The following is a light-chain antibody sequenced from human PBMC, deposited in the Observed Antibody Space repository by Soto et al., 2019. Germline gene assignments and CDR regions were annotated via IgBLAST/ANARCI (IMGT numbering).Light chain of an antibody. V-gene: IGKV3-15*01. CDR1: ESLFGF. CDR3: QSYNDWPFA. Sequence: DIVLTQSPATLSVSPGDRVTLSCRASESLFGFLAGYQQKPGQAPRLLMYGVSTRATGIPARFSGGGSATDFTLTISSLQSEDSAFYFCQSYNDWPFASGLGTRLEIK. CDR2: GVS. J-gene: IGKJ2*01.